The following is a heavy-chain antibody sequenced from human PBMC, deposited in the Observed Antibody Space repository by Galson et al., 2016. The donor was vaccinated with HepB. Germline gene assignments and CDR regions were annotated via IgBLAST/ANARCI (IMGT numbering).Heavy chain of an antibody. CDR1: GFIFSNYW. Sequence: SLRLSCAGFGFIFSNYWMNWVRQAPGEGLEWVANIKQDGSEKDYVASVKGRFPISRDNAKKLMYLEMSSLRAEDTAVYYCAIARIYSAAGNHYDAFDIWGQGTMVTVSP. J-gene: IGHJ3*02. D-gene: IGHD6-13*01. CDR3: AIARIYSAAGNHYDAFDI. V-gene: IGHV3-7*01. CDR2: IKQDGSEK.